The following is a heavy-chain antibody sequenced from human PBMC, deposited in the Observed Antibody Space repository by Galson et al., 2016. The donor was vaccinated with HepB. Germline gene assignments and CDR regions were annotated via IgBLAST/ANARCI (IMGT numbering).Heavy chain of an antibody. CDR1: GYTSSSYW. CDR2: IYLDDSDT. D-gene: IGHD6-19*01. V-gene: IGHV5-51*01. J-gene: IGHJ1*01. CDR3: ARRDRNGWLEYYQH. Sequence: QSGAEVKKPGESLKISCEGSGYTSSSYWIGWVRQMPGKGLEWMSIIYLDDSDTRYSPSFQGQVTISADKSINTAYLQWSGLKASDTAIYYRARRDRNGWLEYYQHWGQGTLVTVSS.